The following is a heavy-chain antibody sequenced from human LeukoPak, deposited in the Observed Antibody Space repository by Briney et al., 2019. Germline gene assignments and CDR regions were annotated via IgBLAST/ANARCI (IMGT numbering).Heavy chain of an antibody. Sequence: SQTLSLTCAISGDSVSSNSAAWNWIRQSPSRGLEWLGRTYYRSKWYNDYAVSVKSRITINPDTSKNQFSLQLNSVTPEDTAVYYCAGEAYYYDSSGPHDAFDIWGQGTMVTVSS. CDR1: GDSVSSNSAA. CDR3: AGEAYYYDSSGPHDAFDI. V-gene: IGHV6-1*01. J-gene: IGHJ3*02. CDR2: TYYRSKWYN. D-gene: IGHD3-22*01.